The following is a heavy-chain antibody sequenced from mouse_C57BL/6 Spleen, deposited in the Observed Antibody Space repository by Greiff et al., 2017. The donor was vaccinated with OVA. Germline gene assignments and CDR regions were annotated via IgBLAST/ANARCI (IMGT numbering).Heavy chain of an antibody. CDR2: IYPSDSET. V-gene: IGHV1-61*01. Sequence: QVQLKQPGAELVRPGSSVKLSCKASGYTFTSYWMDWVKQRPGQGLEWIGNIYPSDSETHYNQKFKDKATLTVDKSSSTAYMQLSSLTSEDSAVYYCARRTMVTTWYFDVWGTGTTVTVSS. CDR3: ARRTMVTTWYFDV. D-gene: IGHD2-2*01. CDR1: GYTFTSYW. J-gene: IGHJ1*03.